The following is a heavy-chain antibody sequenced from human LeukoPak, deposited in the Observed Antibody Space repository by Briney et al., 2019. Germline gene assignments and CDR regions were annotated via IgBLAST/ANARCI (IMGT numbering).Heavy chain of an antibody. D-gene: IGHD3-3*01. Sequence: GRSLRLSCAASGFTFDDYAMNWVRQAPGKGLEWVSGISWNSGDIGYADSVKGRFTISRDNAKNSLYLKMTSLRAEDPALYYFAKSSTHVGVTCFDPWGQGPLVTVSS. CDR3: AKSSTHVGVTCFDP. V-gene: IGHV3-9*01. J-gene: IGHJ5*02. CDR1: GFTFDDYA. CDR2: ISWNSGDI.